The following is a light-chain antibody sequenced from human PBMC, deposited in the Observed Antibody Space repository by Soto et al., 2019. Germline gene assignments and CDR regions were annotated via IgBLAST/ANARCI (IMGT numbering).Light chain of an antibody. J-gene: IGKJ1*01. CDR2: DIS. CDR3: PQFYSNPT. CDR1: QSVFNY. Sequence: DSVTTTRRAGQSVFNYLHWYQQXPGRAPHILIYDISTLQSGDPSRCSGSGSGTVFILRLSRLQHDDVAISSCPQFYSNPTIGQGTKVDIK. V-gene: IGKV1-39*01.